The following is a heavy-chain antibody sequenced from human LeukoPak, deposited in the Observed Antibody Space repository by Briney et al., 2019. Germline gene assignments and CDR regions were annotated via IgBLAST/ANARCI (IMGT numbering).Heavy chain of an antibody. Sequence: PSETLSLTCAVSGGSISSGGYSWSWIRQPPGKGLEWIGYIYHSGSTYYNPSLKSRVTISVDRSKNQFSPKLSSVTAADTAVYYCASCYCSSTSCHVFDYWGQGTLVTVSS. V-gene: IGHV4-30-2*01. J-gene: IGHJ4*02. CDR1: GGSISSGGYS. CDR3: ASCYCSSTSCHVFDY. CDR2: IYHSGST. D-gene: IGHD2-2*01.